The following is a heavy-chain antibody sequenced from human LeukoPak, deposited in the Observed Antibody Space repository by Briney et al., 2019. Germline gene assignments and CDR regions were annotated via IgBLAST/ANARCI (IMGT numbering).Heavy chain of an antibody. CDR3: ARDRFTSTFKADYYYYYMDV. CDR2: INWNGGST. CDR1: GFTFDDYG. V-gene: IGHV3-20*04. Sequence: PGGSLRFSCAASGFTFDDYGMSWVRQAPGKGLEWVSGINWNGGSTGYADSVKGRFTISRDNAKNSLYLQMNSLRAEDTALYYCARDRFTSTFKADYYYYYMDVWGKGTTVTVSS. D-gene: IGHD5-12*01. J-gene: IGHJ6*03.